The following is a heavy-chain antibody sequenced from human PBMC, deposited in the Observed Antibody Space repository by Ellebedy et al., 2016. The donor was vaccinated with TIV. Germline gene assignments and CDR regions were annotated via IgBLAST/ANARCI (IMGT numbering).Heavy chain of an antibody. Sequence: PGGSLRLSCAASGFTFSNAWMSWVRQAPGKGLEWVSRIKSKTDGGTTDYAAPVKGRFTISRDDSKNTLYLQMNSLKTEDTAVYYCTTRPFGIVGLDYWGQGTLVTVSS. CDR3: TTRPFGIVGLDY. J-gene: IGHJ4*02. CDR2: IKSKTDGGTT. CDR1: GFTFSNAW. V-gene: IGHV3-15*01. D-gene: IGHD1-26*01.